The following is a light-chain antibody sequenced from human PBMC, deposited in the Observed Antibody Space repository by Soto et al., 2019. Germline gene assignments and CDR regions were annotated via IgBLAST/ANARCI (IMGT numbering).Light chain of an antibody. Sequence: EIVLTQSPATLSLSPGERATLCCRASQSVSDYLAWYQQKPGQAPRLLIYDASNRATGIPARFSGSGFGTDFTLTISSLEPEDFAVYYCEQRSIWPLYTFXQGTKVDIK. CDR2: DAS. V-gene: IGKV3-11*01. CDR1: QSVSDY. CDR3: EQRSIWPLYT. J-gene: IGKJ2*01.